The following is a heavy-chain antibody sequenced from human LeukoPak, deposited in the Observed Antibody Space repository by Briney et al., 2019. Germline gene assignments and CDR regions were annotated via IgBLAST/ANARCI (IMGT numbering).Heavy chain of an antibody. V-gene: IGHV4-34*01. CDR2: INHSGST. J-gene: IGHJ5*02. D-gene: IGHD2-15*01. CDR1: GGSFSGYY. Sequence: SETLSLTCAVYGGSFSGYYWSWIRQPPGKGLEWIGEINHSGSTNYNPSLKSRVTISVDTSKNQFSLKLSSVTAADTAVYYCAGAVVVVAATRRFDPWGQGTLVTVSS. CDR3: AGAVVVVAATRRFDP.